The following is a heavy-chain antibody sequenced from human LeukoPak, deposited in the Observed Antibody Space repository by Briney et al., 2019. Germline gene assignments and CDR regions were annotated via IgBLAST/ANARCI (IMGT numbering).Heavy chain of an antibody. CDR3: ATYRQVLLPFES. CDR2: IRYDGSNK. J-gene: IGHJ4*02. Sequence: GGSLRLSCAASGFTFSSYGMHWVRQAPGKGLEWVAFIRYDGSNKYYADSVKGRFTISRDNAKNSLYLQMNSLRAEDTAIYYCATYRQVLLPFESWGQGTLVTVSS. D-gene: IGHD2-8*02. CDR1: GFTFSSYG. V-gene: IGHV3-30*02.